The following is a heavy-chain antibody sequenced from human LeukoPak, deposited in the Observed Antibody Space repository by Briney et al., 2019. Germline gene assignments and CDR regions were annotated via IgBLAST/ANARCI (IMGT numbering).Heavy chain of an antibody. V-gene: IGHV3-23*01. D-gene: IGHD2-2*01. CDR1: GFTFSTYG. CDR2: ISGSGGST. CDR3: ANIVVVPAALYFDY. Sequence: GGSLRLSCAASGFTFSTYGMHWVRQAPGKGLEWVSAISGSGGSTYYADSVKGRFTISRDNSKNTLYLQMNSLRAEDTAVYYCANIVVVPAALYFDYWGQGTLVTVSS. J-gene: IGHJ4*02.